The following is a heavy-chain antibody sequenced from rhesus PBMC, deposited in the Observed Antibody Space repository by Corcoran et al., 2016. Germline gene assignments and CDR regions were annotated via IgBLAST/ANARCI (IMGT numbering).Heavy chain of an antibody. CDR1: GFSLSTTGMG. D-gene: IGHD4-23*01. CDR3: ARATPDTNYRYVDF. Sequence: QVTLKESGPALVKPTQTLTLPCTFSGFSLSTTGMGVGWIRQPPGKALEWLANIYWDDDKYGATSRRSRLTISKDTSKNQGGLTMTNMDPVETATYYGARATPDTNYRYVDFWGQGALVTVSS. J-gene: IGHJ1*01. CDR2: IYWDDDK. V-gene: IGHV2S1*01.